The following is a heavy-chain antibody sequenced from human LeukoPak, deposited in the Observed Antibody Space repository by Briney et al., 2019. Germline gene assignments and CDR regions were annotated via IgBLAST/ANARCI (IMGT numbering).Heavy chain of an antibody. Sequence: GGSLRLSCAASGRTFKNYAMHWVRQAPGRGLEWVAVISYDGSRQNYADSVKGRFTISRDSPKNTLYLQMNSLRVEDTAVYYCVRENTRYFDYWGQGTLVTVSS. D-gene: IGHD1/OR15-1a*01. CDR3: VRENTRYFDY. J-gene: IGHJ4*02. CDR1: GRTFKNYA. CDR2: ISYDGSRQ. V-gene: IGHV3-30-3*01.